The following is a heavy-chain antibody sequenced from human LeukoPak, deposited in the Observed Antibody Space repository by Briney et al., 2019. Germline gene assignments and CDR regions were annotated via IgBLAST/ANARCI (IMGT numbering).Heavy chain of an antibody. J-gene: IGHJ5*02. CDR2: MSFSGSA. CDR3: ARGDDLLTGSYDWFNP. V-gene: IGHV4-4*09. D-gene: IGHD3-9*01. Sequence: SETLSLTCAVSGVSMNNNYWAWIRQSPGGKLEWIGYMSFSGSATYNPSLNSRVSISVDSSKNQFSLDLTSLTAADTAVYYCARGDDLLTGSYDWFNPWGQATLVIVSS. CDR1: GVSMNNNY.